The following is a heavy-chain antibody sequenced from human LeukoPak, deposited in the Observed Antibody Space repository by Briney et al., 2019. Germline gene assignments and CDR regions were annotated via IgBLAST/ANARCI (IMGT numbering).Heavy chain of an antibody. Sequence: PGGSLRLSCAASGFTFSSYAMHWVRQAPGKGLEWVAVISYDGSNKYYADSVKGRFTISRDNSKNTLYLQMNSLRAEDTAVYYCARDGAQDSSSWYYWGQGTLVTVSS. J-gene: IGHJ4*02. D-gene: IGHD6-13*01. CDR1: GFTFSSYA. CDR3: ARDGAQDSSSWYY. CDR2: ISYDGSNK. V-gene: IGHV3-30*04.